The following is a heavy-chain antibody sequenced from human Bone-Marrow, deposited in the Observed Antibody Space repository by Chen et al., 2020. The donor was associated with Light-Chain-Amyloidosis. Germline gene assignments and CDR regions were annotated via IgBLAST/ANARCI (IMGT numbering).Heavy chain of an antibody. V-gene: IGHV3-64D*06. CDR3: VRSPRPSRRDAFDV. CDR2: ITTDGHST. J-gene: IGHJ3*01. Sequence: EEQLVESGGGLVQPGGSLRLSCSASGLTFSSHTMYWVRQAPGKGLEYVSVITTDGHSTSYAVALKVRLTISRDNANTALFQQIRSLRLDDTAVYYCVRSPRPSRRDAFDVWGQGTFVTVSS. CDR1: GLTFSSHT.